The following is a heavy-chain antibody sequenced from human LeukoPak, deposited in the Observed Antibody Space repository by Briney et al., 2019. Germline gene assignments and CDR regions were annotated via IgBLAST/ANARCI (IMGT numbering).Heavy chain of an antibody. D-gene: IGHD3-10*01. CDR2: ISDDGSNK. CDR3: AKDLYGSGTYYSAMAV. V-gene: IGHV3-30*18. Sequence: GRSLRLSCAAAGFTISSYGRQGGRQARGKGVERVAVISDDGSNKYYADSVKGGITISRENSKNTVYLQRNSLRAEHTAVYYCAKDLYGSGTYYSAMAVWAQGPTVPVSS. J-gene: IGHJ6*02. CDR1: GFTISSYG.